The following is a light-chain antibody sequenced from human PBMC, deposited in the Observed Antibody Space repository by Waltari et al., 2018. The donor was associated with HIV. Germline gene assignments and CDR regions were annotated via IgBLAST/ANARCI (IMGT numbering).Light chain of an antibody. CDR3: QQYNDWPPGT. J-gene: IGKJ1*01. CDR2: GAS. Sequence: EIVMTQSPVTLSVFPGDSATLSCRASQSVLTNLAWYQQKPGQAPRLLMYGASTRATDIPARFSGSGSWTWFTLTISSLQSEDFAVYYCQQYNDWPPGTFGQGTKVEIK. V-gene: IGKV3-15*01. CDR1: QSVLTN.